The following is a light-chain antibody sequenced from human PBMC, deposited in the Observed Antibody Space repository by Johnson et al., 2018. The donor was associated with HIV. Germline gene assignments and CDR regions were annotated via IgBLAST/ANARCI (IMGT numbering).Light chain of an antibody. CDR2: ENN. J-gene: IGLJ1*01. Sequence: QSVLTQPPSVSAAPGQKVTISCSGSSSNIGNNYVSWYQQLPGTAPKLLIYENNKRPTGITDRFSGSKSGTSATLGITGLPTGDEAEYYRGTWDSSLSCCFGTGTKVTVL. CDR3: GTWDSSLSCC. CDR1: SSNIGNNY. V-gene: IGLV1-51*02.